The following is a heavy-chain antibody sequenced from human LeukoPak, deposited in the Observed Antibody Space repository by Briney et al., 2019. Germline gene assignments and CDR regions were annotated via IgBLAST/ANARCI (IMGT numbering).Heavy chain of an antibody. Sequence: SGTLSLTCAVYGGSFSGYYWSWIRQPPGKGLEWIGYIYYSGSTNYNPSLKSRVTISVDTSKNQFSPKLSSVTAADTAVYYCARGSSWYAWYYFDYWGQGTLVTVSS. CDR2: IYYSGST. CDR1: GGSFSGYY. D-gene: IGHD6-13*01. CDR3: ARGSSWYAWYYFDY. J-gene: IGHJ4*02. V-gene: IGHV4-59*01.